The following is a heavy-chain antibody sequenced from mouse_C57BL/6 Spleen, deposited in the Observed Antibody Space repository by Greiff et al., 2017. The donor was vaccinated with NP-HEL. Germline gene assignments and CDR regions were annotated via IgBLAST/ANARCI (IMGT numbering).Heavy chain of an antibody. J-gene: IGHJ2*01. CDR1: GYSITSGYY. CDR2: ISYDGSN. D-gene: IGHD2-2*01. CDR3: AREYGYPYFDY. Sequence: EVKLQESGPGLVKPSQSLSLTCSVTGYSITSGYYWNWIRQFPGNKLEWMGYISYDGSNNYNPSLKNRISITRDTAKNQFFLKLNSVTTEDTATYYCAREYGYPYFDYWGQGTTLTVSS. V-gene: IGHV3-6*01.